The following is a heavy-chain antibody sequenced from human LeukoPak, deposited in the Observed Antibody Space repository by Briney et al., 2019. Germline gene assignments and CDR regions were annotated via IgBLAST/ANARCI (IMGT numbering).Heavy chain of an antibody. V-gene: IGHV1-69*04. CDR1: GGTFSSYA. J-gene: IGHJ4*02. CDR3: ARSTVGQRLNRDY. Sequence: ASVKVSCKASGGTFSSYAISWVRQAPGQGLEWMGRIIPILGIANYAQKFQGRVTITADKSTSTAYMELSGLRSEDTAVYYCARSTVGQRLNRDYWGQGTLVTVSS. D-gene: IGHD5-24*01. CDR2: IIPILGIA.